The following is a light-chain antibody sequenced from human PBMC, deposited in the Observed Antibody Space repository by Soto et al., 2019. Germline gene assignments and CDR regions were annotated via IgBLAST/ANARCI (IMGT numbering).Light chain of an antibody. V-gene: IGKV3-20*01. Sequence: EIVLTQSPGTLSLSPGERATLSCRASQRVSNNFLAWYQQKPGQAPRLLIHGASTRASGIPDSFSGSGSGTDFILTISRLEPEDFAVYYCQQYGSSPVTFGQGTRLDIK. J-gene: IGKJ5*01. CDR3: QQYGSSPVT. CDR1: QRVSNNF. CDR2: GAS.